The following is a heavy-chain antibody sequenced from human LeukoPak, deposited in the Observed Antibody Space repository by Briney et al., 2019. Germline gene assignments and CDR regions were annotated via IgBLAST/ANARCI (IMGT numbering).Heavy chain of an antibody. CDR1: GFSIMNSA. V-gene: IGHV3-23*01. D-gene: IGHD3-22*01. Sequence: GGSLRLSCAASGFSIMNSAMNWVRQAPGKGLEWVSAINGTAINTVYADSVKGRFTISRDYSKNTLYLQMNNLRVEDTAVYYCARDLIARRDYWGQGTLVTVSS. J-gene: IGHJ4*02. CDR2: INGTAINT. CDR3: ARDLIARRDY.